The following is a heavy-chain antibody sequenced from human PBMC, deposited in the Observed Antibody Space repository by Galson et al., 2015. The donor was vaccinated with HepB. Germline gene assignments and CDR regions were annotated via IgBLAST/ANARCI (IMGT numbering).Heavy chain of an antibody. CDR2: MSPSSGDT. V-gene: IGHV1-8*01. J-gene: IGHJ4*02. CDR1: QYTFTTYD. D-gene: IGHD4-23*01. CDR3: ARMVTSGAPYFDY. Sequence: SVKVSCKASQYTFTTYDINWVRQATGQGLEWMGWMSPSSGDTGYAQRFQGRVTMTRDTTVSTAYMELTSLRSDDTAVYYCARMVTSGAPYFDYWGQGTLVTVSS.